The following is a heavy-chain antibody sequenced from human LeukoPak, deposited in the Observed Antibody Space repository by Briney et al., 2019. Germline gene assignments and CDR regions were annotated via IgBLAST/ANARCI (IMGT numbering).Heavy chain of an antibody. D-gene: IGHD6-13*01. J-gene: IGHJ1*01. V-gene: IGHV3-7*01. Sequence: GGSLRLSCAASGFTFSSYAMSWVRQAPGKGLEWVANIKQDGSEKYYVDSAKGRFTISRDNAKNSLYLQMNSLRAEDTAVYYCARARRGSSWYPDYFQHWGQGTLVTVSS. CDR1: GFTFSSYA. CDR3: ARARRGSSWYPDYFQH. CDR2: IKQDGSEK.